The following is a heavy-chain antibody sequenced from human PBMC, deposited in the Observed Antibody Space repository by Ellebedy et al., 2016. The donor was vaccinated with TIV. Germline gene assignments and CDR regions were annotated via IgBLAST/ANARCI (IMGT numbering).Heavy chain of an antibody. CDR2: ISSGSTTL. CDR1: SSGS. J-gene: IGHJ4*02. D-gene: IGHD2-8*01. CDR3: VRDCDNGVCHAPAH. V-gene: IGHV3-48*04. Sequence: GGSLRLXXVGSSSGSMSWVRLAPGKGLEWLSYISSGSTTLYYADSVKGRFTVSRDNAKRSFYLHMNGLKVEDTAVYYCVRDCDNGVCHAPAHWGQGTLVTVSS.